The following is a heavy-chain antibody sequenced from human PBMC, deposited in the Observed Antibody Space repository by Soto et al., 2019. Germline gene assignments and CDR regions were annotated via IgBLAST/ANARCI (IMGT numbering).Heavy chain of an antibody. CDR2: ISYDGSNK. CDR1: GFTFSSYA. D-gene: IGHD2-15*01. CDR3: ERGGRVRQGLY. V-gene: IGHV3-30-3*01. Sequence: PGGSLRLSCAASGFTFSSYAMHWVRQAPGKGLEWVAVISYDGSNKYYADSVKGRFTISRDNSKNTLYLQMNSLRAEDTAVYYCERGGRVRQGLYWGQGTLVTVSS. J-gene: IGHJ4*02.